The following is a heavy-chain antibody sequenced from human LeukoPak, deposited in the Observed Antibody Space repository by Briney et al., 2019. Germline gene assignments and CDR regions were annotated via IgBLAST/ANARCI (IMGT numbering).Heavy chain of an antibody. D-gene: IGHD5-18*01. CDR1: GGSISSYF. J-gene: IGHJ4*02. V-gene: IGHV4-4*07. CDR2: IYPSGST. Sequence: PSETLSLTCSVSGGSISSYFWSWIRQPDGKGLEWIGRIYPSGSTNYNPSLKSRVTMSLDTSKSQFSLKLSSVIAADTAVYYCARLGYTYGYAFDAWGQGTLVTVSS. CDR3: ARLGYTYGYAFDA.